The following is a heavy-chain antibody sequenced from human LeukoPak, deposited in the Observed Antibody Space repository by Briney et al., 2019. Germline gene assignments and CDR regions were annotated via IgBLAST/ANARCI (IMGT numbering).Heavy chain of an antibody. CDR1: VFTFDDYA. CDR3: AKGYSGYDWSLVDY. Sequence: GGSLRLSCAASVFTFDDYAMHWVRQAPGKGLEWVAVISYDGSNKYYADSVKGRFTISRDNSKNTLYLQMNSLRAEDTAAYYCAKGYSGYDWSLVDYWGQGTLVTVSS. V-gene: IGHV3-30-3*01. D-gene: IGHD5-12*01. J-gene: IGHJ4*02. CDR2: ISYDGSNK.